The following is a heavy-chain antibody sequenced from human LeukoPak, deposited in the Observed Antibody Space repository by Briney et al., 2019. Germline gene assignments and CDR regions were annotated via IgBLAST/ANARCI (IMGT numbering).Heavy chain of an antibody. CDR3: AIDPSEYSETKYLDF. CDR2: ISGSGGST. CDR1: GFTFSSYA. V-gene: IGHV3-23*01. D-gene: IGHD3-16*01. Sequence: PGGSLRLSCAASGFTFSSYAMSWVRQAPGKGLEWVSAISGSGGSTYYADSVKGRFTISRDNSKTTLYLQVSSLRAEDTALYYCAIDPSEYSETKYLDFWGQGTLVTVSS. J-gene: IGHJ4*02.